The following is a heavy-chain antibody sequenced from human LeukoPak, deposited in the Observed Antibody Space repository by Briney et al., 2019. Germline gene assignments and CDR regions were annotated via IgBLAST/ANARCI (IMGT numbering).Heavy chain of an antibody. CDR2: ISGSGGST. D-gene: IGHD3-22*01. V-gene: IGHV3-23*01. Sequence: QPGGSLRLSCAASGFTFSSYAMSWVRQAPGKGLEWVSAISGSGGSTYYADSVKGRFTISRDNSKNTLYLQMNSLRAEDTAVYYCAKGTFSGPSGYHDYWGQGTLVTVSS. J-gene: IGHJ4*02. CDR3: AKGTFSGPSGYHDY. CDR1: GFTFSSYA.